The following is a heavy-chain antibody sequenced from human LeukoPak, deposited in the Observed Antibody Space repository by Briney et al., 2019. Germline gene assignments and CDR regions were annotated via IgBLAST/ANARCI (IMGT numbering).Heavy chain of an antibody. CDR2: ISGSGGSI. Sequence: GGSLRLSCAASGFTFSTYAMSWVRQAPGKGLEWVSAISGSGGSIYQSDSVKGRFTISRDNSKNTLYLQMNSLRVEDTAVYYCAKSQSSGWLYYFDYWGQGILVTVSS. D-gene: IGHD6-19*01. V-gene: IGHV3-23*01. CDR3: AKSQSSGWLYYFDY. CDR1: GFTFSTYA. J-gene: IGHJ4*02.